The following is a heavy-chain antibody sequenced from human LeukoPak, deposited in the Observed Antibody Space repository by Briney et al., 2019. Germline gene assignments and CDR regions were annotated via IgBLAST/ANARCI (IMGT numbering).Heavy chain of an antibody. J-gene: IGHJ3*02. CDR1: GLTFSSYA. D-gene: IGHD1-26*01. CDR3: ARERAEWELEAFDI. Sequence: QTGRSLRLSCAASGLTFSSYAMHWVRQAPGKGLECGAVISYDTTNKYYADSVKGRFTISRDNAKNSLYLQMNSLRAEDTAVYYCARERAEWELEAFDIWGQGTMVTVSS. V-gene: IGHV3-30-3*01. CDR2: ISYDTTNK.